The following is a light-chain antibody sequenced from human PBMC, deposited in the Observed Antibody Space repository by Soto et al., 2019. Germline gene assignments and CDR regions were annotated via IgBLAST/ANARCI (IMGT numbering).Light chain of an antibody. CDR3: QSYDSSLSVWV. V-gene: IGLV1-40*01. J-gene: IGLJ3*02. CDR1: SSNIGAGYD. CDR2: GNS. Sequence: QSVLTQPPSVSGAPGQRVTISCTGSSSNIGAGYDVHWYQQLPGTAPKLLIYGNSNRPSGVPVRFSGCKSGTSASLAITGLQAEDEADYFCQSYDSSLSVWVFGGGTKLTVL.